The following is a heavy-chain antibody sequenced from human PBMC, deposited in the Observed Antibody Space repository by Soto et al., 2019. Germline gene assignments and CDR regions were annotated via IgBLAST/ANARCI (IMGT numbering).Heavy chain of an antibody. Sequence: PSETLSLTCTVSGDSTRSGNYYWSWIRQFPEKGLEWIGYIYYSGSTNYNPSLKSRVTISVDTSKNQFSLKLSSVTAADTAVYYCARRYGGNFDFWGQGTLVTVSS. CDR2: IYYSGST. CDR1: GDSTRSGNYY. J-gene: IGHJ4*02. CDR3: ARRYGGNFDF. D-gene: IGHD1-26*01. V-gene: IGHV4-61*01.